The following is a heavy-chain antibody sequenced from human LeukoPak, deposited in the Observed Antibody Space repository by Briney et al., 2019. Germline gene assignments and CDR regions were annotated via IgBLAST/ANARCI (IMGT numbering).Heavy chain of an antibody. V-gene: IGHV4-61*02. D-gene: IGHD6-13*01. J-gene: IGHJ4*02. Sequence: SETLSLTCTVSGGSISSGNYYWSWIRQPAGKGLEWIGRIYTSGSTNYNPSLKSRVTISVDTSKNQFSLKLSSVTAADTAVYYCARSGRYSSSLDYWGQGTLVTVSS. CDR2: IYTSGST. CDR3: ARSGRYSSSLDY. CDR1: GGSISSGNYY.